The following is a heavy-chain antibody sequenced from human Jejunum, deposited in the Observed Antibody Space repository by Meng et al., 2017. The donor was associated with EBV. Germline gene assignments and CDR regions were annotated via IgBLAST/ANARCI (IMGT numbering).Heavy chain of an antibody. D-gene: IGHD1-26*01. J-gene: IGHJ4*02. CDR1: GFSLSANGVG. V-gene: IGHV2-5*02. CDR2: IYWDDSR. CDR3: AHKGSGSYPLDY. Sequence: EYGLTRGKPPQTLPLTSTFSGFSLSANGVGVAWIRQPPGKALEWLAVIYWDDSRLYSPSLRSRLTITKDTSKNQVVLIMTNMDPVDTATYYCAHKGSGSYPLDYWGQGTLVTVSS.